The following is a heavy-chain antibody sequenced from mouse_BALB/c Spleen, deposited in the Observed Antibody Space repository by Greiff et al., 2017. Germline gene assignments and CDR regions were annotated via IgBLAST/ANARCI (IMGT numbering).Heavy chain of an antibody. CDR1: GYTFTSYY. V-gene: IGHV1S81*02. D-gene: IGHD2-3*01. Sequence: QVQLQQSGAELVKPGASVKLSCKASGYTFTSYYMYWVKQRPGQGLEWIGEINPSNGGTNFNEKFKSKATLTVDKSSSTAYMQLSSLTSEDSAVYYCTRRSDGYYSDYWGQGTTLTVSS. CDR3: TRRSDGYYSDY. CDR2: INPSNGGT. J-gene: IGHJ2*01.